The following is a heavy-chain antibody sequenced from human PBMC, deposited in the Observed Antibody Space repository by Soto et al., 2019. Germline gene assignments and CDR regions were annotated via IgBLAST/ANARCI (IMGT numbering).Heavy chain of an antibody. CDR2: ISYDGSNK. V-gene: IGHV3-30-3*01. CDR1: GFSFSNYA. CDR3: ARDLGGSYPFDY. J-gene: IGHJ4*02. D-gene: IGHD1-26*01. Sequence: GGSLRLSCAAYGFSFSNYAMHWVRQAPGKGLEWVAVISYDGSNKYYADSVKGRFTISRDNSKNTLYLQMSSLRAEDTAVYYCARDLGGSYPFDYWGQGTLVTVSS.